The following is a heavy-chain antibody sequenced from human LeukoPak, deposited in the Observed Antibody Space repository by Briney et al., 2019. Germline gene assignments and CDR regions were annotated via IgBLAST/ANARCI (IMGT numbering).Heavy chain of an antibody. J-gene: IGHJ4*02. CDR3: ARADGYCSGGSCLRFDY. D-gene: IGHD2-15*01. Sequence: SETLSLTCTVSGGSISSYYWSWIRQPPGKGLEWIGYIYYSGSTNYNPSLKSRVTISVDTSKNQFSLKLSSVTAADTAVYYCARADGYCSGGSCLRFDYWGQGTLVTVSS. CDR2: IYYSGST. CDR1: GGSISSYY. V-gene: IGHV4-59*08.